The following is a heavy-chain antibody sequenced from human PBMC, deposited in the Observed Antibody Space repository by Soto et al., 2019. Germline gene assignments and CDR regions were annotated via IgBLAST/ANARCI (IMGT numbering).Heavy chain of an antibody. V-gene: IGHV3-23*01. CDR1: GFSFSTYA. J-gene: IGHJ4*02. CDR3: ATGHGYIDY. Sequence: EVQLLESGGDLVQPGGSLRLSCAATGFSFSTYAMSWVRQAPGKGLEWVSAMSGSGVDTYYADSVTGRFTISRDNYKNTLYLQTDSLGVEDTAVYYCATGHGYIDYWGQGTRVTVSS. CDR2: MSGSGVDT.